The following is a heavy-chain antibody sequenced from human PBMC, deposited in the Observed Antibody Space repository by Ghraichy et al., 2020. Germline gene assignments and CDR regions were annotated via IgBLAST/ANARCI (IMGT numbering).Heavy chain of an antibody. V-gene: IGHV3-7*01. CDR3: ARYYDGSGHFDAFDI. CDR2: INPDGCET. CDR1: GLTFSSDW. J-gene: IGHJ3*02. Sequence: GGSLRLSCAASGLTFSSDWMTWVRQAPGKGLEWVANINPDGCETYYVDSVKGRFTISRDNTKNSLHLQMNSLRAEDTAVYYCARYYDGSGHFDAFDIWGQGTMVTVSS. D-gene: IGHD3-22*01.